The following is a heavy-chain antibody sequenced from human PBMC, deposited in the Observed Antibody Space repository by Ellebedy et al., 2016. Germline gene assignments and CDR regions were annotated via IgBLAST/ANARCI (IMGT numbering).Heavy chain of an antibody. D-gene: IGHD3-9*01. J-gene: IGHJ4*02. Sequence: GSLRLXCSVSGGSMSSYYWNWIRQPPGKGLEWIGYVDDSGSPIYNASLGSRVTMSVDTSKNQFSLKLSSVTAADTAIYFCARSPHYDILSGLDSWGQGTLVTVSS. CDR1: GGSMSSYY. CDR2: VDDSGSP. V-gene: IGHV4-59*01. CDR3: ARSPHYDILSGLDS.